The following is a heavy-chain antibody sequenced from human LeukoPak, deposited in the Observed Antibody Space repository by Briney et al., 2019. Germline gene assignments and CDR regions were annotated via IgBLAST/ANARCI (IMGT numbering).Heavy chain of an antibody. J-gene: IGHJ4*02. CDR2: ITTSSSYI. Sequence: PGGSLRLSCAASGFTFSISSMNWVRQAPGKGLEWVSSITTSSSYIYYTDSVKGRFTISRDNAKNSLYLQMNSLRGEDTAVYYCATGGVHYYDTNANYWGQGTLVTVSS. CDR3: ATGGVHYYDTNANY. D-gene: IGHD3-22*01. CDR1: GFTFSISS. V-gene: IGHV3-21*01.